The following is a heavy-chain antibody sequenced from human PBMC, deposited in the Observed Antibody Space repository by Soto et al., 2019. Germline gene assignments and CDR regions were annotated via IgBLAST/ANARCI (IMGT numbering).Heavy chain of an antibody. CDR1: GGFISSYY. J-gene: IGHJ6*02. Sequence: SETLSLTCTVSGGFISSYYWSWIRQPPGKGLEWIGYIYYSGSTNYNPSLKSRVTISVDTSKNQFSLKLSSVTAADTAVYYCARDLYSSSWYPTDGGYYGMDVWGQGTTVTVSS. V-gene: IGHV4-59*01. CDR2: IYYSGST. D-gene: IGHD6-13*01. CDR3: ARDLYSSSWYPTDGGYYGMDV.